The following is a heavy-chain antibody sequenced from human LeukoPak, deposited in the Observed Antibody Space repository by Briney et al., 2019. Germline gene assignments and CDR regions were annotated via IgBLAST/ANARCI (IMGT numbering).Heavy chain of an antibody. V-gene: IGHV4-59*01. Sequence: SETLSLTYTVSGGSISSYYWSWIRQPPGKGLEWIGYIYYSGTTNYNPSLKSRVTISVDTSKNQFSLKLSSVTAADTAVYYCARGVYIAAAQYAYWGQGTLVTVSS. CDR2: IYYSGTT. CDR1: GGSISSYY. J-gene: IGHJ4*02. D-gene: IGHD6-13*01. CDR3: ARGVYIAAAQYAY.